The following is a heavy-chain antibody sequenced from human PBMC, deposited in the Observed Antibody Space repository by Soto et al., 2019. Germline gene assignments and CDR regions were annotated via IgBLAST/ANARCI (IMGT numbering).Heavy chain of an antibody. Sequence: EVQLVECGGGLIQPGGSLRLSCAASGFTVSSNYMSCVRQAPGKGLEWVSVSYSGGSTYYADSMKGRLTISRDNTNNTLYIQMNTLRAEDTAVYYCARDRVESGYPEYFQHWGQGTLVTVSP. CDR3: ARDRVESGYPEYFQH. D-gene: IGHD3-22*01. CDR1: GFTVSSNY. V-gene: IGHV3-53*01. CDR2: SYSGGST. J-gene: IGHJ1*01.